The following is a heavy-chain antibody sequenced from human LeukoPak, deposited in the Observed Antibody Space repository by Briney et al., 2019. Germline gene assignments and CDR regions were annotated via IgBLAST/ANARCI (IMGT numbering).Heavy chain of an antibody. J-gene: IGHJ4*02. CDR2: IYYTGST. Sequence: SETLSLTCTVSGGSISNYYWNWIRQPPGKGLEWIGYIYYTGSTNYNPSLESRVTMSVDTSKNQFSLKLSSVTAADTAVYYCARVRSSSWYDCWGQGTLVTVSS. CDR3: ARVRSSSWYDC. V-gene: IGHV4-59*12. D-gene: IGHD6-13*01. CDR1: GGSISNYY.